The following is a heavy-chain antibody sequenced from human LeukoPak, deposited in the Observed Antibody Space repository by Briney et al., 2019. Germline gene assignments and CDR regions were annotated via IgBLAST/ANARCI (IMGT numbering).Heavy chain of an antibody. CDR2: IYYTGNT. CDR1: GDSISSVGYY. J-gene: IGHJ4*02. Sequence: SQTLSLTCTVSGDSISSVGYYWNWIRQYPGKGLEWIGYIYYTGNTHYNSSLKSRVTISRDMSKSQFSLTLDSVTAADTAVYYCARLHNGSARPYWGQGTLVIVSS. V-gene: IGHV4-31*03. CDR3: ARLHNGSARPY. D-gene: IGHD3-10*01.